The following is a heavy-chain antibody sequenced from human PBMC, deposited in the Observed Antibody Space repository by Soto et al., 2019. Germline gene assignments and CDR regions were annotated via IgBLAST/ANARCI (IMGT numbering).Heavy chain of an antibody. CDR3: AREEGGGYDHRWFDP. CDR2: IYYSGST. Sequence: QVQLQESGPGLVKPSQTLSLTCTVSGGSISSGGYYWSWIRQHPGKGLEWIGYIYYSGSTYYNPSLKSRVTISVDTSKNQSPLKLSSVTAADTAVYYCAREEGGGYDHRWFDPWGQGTLVTVSS. J-gene: IGHJ5*02. V-gene: IGHV4-31*03. CDR1: GGSISSGGYY. D-gene: IGHD5-12*01.